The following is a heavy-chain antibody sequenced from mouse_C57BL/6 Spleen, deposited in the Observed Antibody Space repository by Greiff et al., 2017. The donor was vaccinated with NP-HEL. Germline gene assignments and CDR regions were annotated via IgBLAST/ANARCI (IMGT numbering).Heavy chain of an antibody. CDR3: ARGELRLAY. CDR1: GYTFTSYW. D-gene: IGHD3-2*02. V-gene: IGHV1-50*01. J-gene: IGHJ3*01. Sequence: QVQLQQPGAELVKPGASVKLSCKASGYTFTSYWMQWVKQRPGQGLEWIGEIDPSDSYTNYNQKFKGKATLTVDTSSSTAYMQLSSLTSEDSAVYYCARGELRLAYWGQGTLVTVSA. CDR2: IDPSDSYT.